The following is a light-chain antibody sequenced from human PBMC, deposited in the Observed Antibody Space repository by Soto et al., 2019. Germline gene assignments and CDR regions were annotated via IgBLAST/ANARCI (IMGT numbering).Light chain of an antibody. Sequence: QSVLTQPASVSGSPGQSITISCTGTNSDIGAYNFVSWFQHHPGKAPKLMIYEVSNRPSGVSDRFSGSKSDNTASLTISGLQAEDEADYYCTSFTSSNTWVFGGRTKLTVL. CDR1: NSDIGAYNF. CDR2: EVS. J-gene: IGLJ3*02. V-gene: IGLV2-14*01. CDR3: TSFTSSNTWV.